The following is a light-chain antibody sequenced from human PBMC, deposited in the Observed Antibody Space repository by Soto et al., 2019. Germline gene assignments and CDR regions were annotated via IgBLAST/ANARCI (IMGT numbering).Light chain of an antibody. Sequence: AIQMTQAPPSLAASVGDRVTITCRASQDISNNLGWSQQKPGKAPNRLIYAALILRSGVPSRLGGSRPGSDFTLTISGLQPEDIGTYYCLQDYNSPWTFGRGTKVEIK. CDR3: LQDYNSPWT. CDR1: QDISNN. V-gene: IGKV1-6*01. J-gene: IGKJ1*01. CDR2: AAL.